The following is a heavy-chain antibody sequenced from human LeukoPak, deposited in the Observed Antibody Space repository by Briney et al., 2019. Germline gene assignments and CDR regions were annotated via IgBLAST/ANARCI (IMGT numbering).Heavy chain of an antibody. CDR2: ISSSSSYI. D-gene: IGHD2-2*03. V-gene: IGHV3-21*01. CDR3: ARDAGYCSSTSCYVGMDD. CDR1: GFTFSSYS. Sequence: GGSLRLSCAASGFTFSSYSMNWVRQAPGKGLEWVSSISSSSSYIYYADSVKGRFTISRDNAKNSLYLQMNSLRAEDTAVYYCARDAGYCSSTSCYVGMDDWGQGTTVTVSS. J-gene: IGHJ6*02.